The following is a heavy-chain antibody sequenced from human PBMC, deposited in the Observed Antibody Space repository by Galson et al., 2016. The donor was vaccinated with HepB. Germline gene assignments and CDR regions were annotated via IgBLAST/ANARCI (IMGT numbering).Heavy chain of an antibody. CDR2: INHSGST. V-gene: IGHV4-34*01. J-gene: IGHJ4*02. Sequence: ETLSPTCAVYGGSFRGFYWSWLRQPPGRGLEWIGEINHSGSTNYNPSLKSRVTISLDTSKKQFSLKLSSVTAADTAVYYCARGTLWGNSREALAYWGQGALVTVSS. CDR3: ARGTLWGNSREALAY. CDR1: GGSFRGFY. D-gene: IGHD3-16*02.